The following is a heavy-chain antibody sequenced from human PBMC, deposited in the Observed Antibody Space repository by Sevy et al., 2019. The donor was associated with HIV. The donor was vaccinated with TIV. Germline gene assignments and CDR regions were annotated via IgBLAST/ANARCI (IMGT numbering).Heavy chain of an antibody. CDR1: GASGRGGNQY. CDR3: FVVITDAEDYFNY. Sequence: SETLSLTCSVSGASGRGGNQYWTWIRQPPGKGLEWIGYIHNTGSTNYNPSLKSRLTISSDTSGTQFSLRLSSVTAADTATYYCFVVITDAEDYFNYRGRETLVTVSS. CDR2: IHNTGST. D-gene: IGHD3-22*01. J-gene: IGHJ4*02. V-gene: IGHV4-61*01.